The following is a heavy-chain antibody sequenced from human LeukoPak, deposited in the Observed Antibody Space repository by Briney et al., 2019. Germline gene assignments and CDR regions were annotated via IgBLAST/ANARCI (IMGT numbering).Heavy chain of an antibody. J-gene: IGHJ4*02. CDR1: GVTFSSYV. V-gene: IGHV3-23*01. D-gene: IGHD3-10*01. CDR3: TTSWPKVREGDQ. CDR2: ISGSGGGT. Sequence: HPGGSLRLSCEASGVTFSSYVMSWVRQAPGKGPEWVSGISGSGGGTYYADSVKGRFTISRDNSKNTLYLQMNSLRVEDTAVYYCTTSWPKVREGDQWGQGTLVTVS.